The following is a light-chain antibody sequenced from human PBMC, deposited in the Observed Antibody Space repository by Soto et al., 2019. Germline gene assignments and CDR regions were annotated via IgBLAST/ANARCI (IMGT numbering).Light chain of an antibody. V-gene: IGLV2-23*01. CDR1: SSDVGSYNL. CDR2: EGS. J-gene: IGLJ1*01. Sequence: QSALTQPASVSGSPGQSITISCTGTSSDVGSYNLVSWYQQHPGKAPKLMIYEGSKRPSGVSNRFSGSKSGNTASLIISGLQPEDEADYYCSSYTSSNTYVFGTGTKLTVL. CDR3: SSYTSSNTYV.